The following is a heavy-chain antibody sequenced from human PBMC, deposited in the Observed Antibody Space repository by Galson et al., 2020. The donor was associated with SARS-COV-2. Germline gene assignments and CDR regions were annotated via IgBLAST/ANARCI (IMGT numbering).Heavy chain of an antibody. CDR2: IYRNGRS. J-gene: IGHJ4*02. CDR3: ARDNGDYDGLGY. V-gene: IGHV4-30-2*01. CDR1: GGSISSADYS. Sequence: SETLSLTCDVSGGSISSADYSWNWIRQPPGQGLEWIGYIYRNGRSHSNPSLSGRLTMSVDRTMNRVSLSLNSATAADTAVYYCARDNGDYDGLGYWGQGSLVSCSS. D-gene: IGHD4-17*01.